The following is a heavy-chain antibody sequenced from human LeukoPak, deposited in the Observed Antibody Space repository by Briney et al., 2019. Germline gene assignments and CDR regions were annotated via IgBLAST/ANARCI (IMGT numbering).Heavy chain of an antibody. J-gene: IGHJ4*02. CDR2: IKEDGSEK. CDR1: GLSISNFW. V-gene: IGHV3-7*01. D-gene: IGHD1-26*01. Sequence: PGGSLRLSCAASGLSISNFWMSWVRQAPGKGLEWVAHIKEDGSEKSYVDSVKGRFTISRDSASLYLQMNSLSAEATAVYYCARAPRGGYSGSYLDYWGQGTLVTVSS. CDR3: ARAPRGGYSGSYLDY.